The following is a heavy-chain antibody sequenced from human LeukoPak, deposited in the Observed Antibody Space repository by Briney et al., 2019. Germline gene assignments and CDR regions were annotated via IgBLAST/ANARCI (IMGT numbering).Heavy chain of an antibody. Sequence: SETLSLTCTVSGDSISGYYWTWIRQPPGKGLEWIGEINHSGSTNYNPSLKSRVTISVDTSKNQFSLKLSSVTAADTAVYYCARASYDSSGYYLYYFDYWGQGTLVTVSS. CDR3: ARASYDSSGYYLYYFDY. V-gene: IGHV4-34*01. CDR1: GDSISGYY. D-gene: IGHD3-22*01. CDR2: INHSGST. J-gene: IGHJ4*02.